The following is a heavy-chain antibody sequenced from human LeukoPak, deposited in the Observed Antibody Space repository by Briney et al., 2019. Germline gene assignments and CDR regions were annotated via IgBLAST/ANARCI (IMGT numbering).Heavy chain of an antibody. D-gene: IGHD3-10*01. CDR2: ISGSGGST. J-gene: IGHJ5*02. CDR3: ATNPSRVTMVRGARWFDP. V-gene: IGHV3-23*01. Sequence: GGSLRLSCAASGFTFSSYAMSWVRQAPGKGLEWVSAISGSGGSTYYADSVKGRFTISRDNSKNTLYLQMNSLRAEDTAVYYCATNPSRVTMVRGARWFDPWGQGTLVTVSS. CDR1: GFTFSSYA.